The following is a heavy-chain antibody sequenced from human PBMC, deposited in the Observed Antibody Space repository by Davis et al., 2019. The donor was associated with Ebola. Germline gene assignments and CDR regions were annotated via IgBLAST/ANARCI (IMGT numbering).Heavy chain of an antibody. D-gene: IGHD6-6*01. CDR3: ARAKYYGMDV. Sequence: PGRSLRPSCAASGLTFNKYWTHWVRQAPGKGLVYVSRISSDGGITTYADSVKGRFTISTHNATNPPYLQMNTLRAEDTAVYYCARAKYYGMDVWGKGTTVTVSS. CDR1: GLTFNKYW. J-gene: IGHJ6*04. CDR2: ISSDGGIT. V-gene: IGHV3-74*01.